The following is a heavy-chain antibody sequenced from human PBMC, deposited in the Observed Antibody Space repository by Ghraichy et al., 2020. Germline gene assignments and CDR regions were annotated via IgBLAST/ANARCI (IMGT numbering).Heavy chain of an antibody. J-gene: IGHJ4*02. Sequence: SETLSLTCTVSGGSISSSSYYWGWIRQLPGKGLEWIGSIYYSGSTYYNPSLKSRVTISVDTSKNQFSLKLSSVTAADTAVYYCARQASGYDFWSGYYREYYFDYWGQGTLVTVSS. CDR1: GGSISSSSYY. CDR2: IYYSGST. D-gene: IGHD3-3*01. V-gene: IGHV4-39*01. CDR3: ARQASGYDFWSGYYREYYFDY.